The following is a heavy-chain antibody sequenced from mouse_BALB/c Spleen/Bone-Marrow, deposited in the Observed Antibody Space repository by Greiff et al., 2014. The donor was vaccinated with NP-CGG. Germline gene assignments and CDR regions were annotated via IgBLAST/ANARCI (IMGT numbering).Heavy chain of an antibody. CDR2: IWSGGST. CDR1: GFSLTSYG. J-gene: IGHJ1*01. D-gene: IGHD1-1*01. V-gene: IGHV2-2*02. Sequence: QVQLKESGPGLVQPSQSLSITCTVSGFSLTSYGVHWARQSPGKGLEWLGAIWSGGSTDYNAAFISRLSISKDNSKSQVFFKMNSLQANDTAIYYCARNYHGSSYWYFDVWGAGTTVTVSS. CDR3: ARNYHGSSYWYFDV.